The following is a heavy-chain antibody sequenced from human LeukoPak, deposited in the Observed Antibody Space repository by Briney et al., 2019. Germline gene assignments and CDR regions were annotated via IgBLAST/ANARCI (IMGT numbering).Heavy chain of an antibody. V-gene: IGHV3-33*08. CDR1: GFTFSSYS. CDR2: IWYDGSNK. J-gene: IGHJ4*02. D-gene: IGHD6-6*01. Sequence: PGGSLRLSCAASGFTFSSYSMNWVRQAPGKGLEWVAVIWYDGSNKYYADSVKGRFTISRDNSKNTLYLQMNSLRAEDTAVYYCARIEYSSSSRVFGYFDYWGQGTLVTVSS. CDR3: ARIEYSSSSRVFGYFDY.